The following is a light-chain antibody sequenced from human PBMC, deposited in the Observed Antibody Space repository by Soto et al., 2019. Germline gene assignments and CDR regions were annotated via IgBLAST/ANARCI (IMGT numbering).Light chain of an antibody. V-gene: IGLV2-14*01. Sequence: QSVLTQPASVSGSPGQSITISCTGISSDVGGYYYVSWYQQHPGKAPKLSIYEVNPPPSGVSDSFSGSKSGSTASLTISGLQPDDEADYYCSSYTTSSTSSVFGTGTKVT. CDR1: SSDVGGYYY. CDR2: EVN. J-gene: IGLJ1*01. CDR3: SSYTTSSTSSV.